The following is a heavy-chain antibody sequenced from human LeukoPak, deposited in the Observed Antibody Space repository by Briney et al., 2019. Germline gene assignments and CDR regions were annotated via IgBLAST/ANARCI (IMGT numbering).Heavy chain of an antibody. Sequence: CXVSGGSISSSSYYWGWIRQPPGKGLEWIGSIYYSGSTYYNPSLKSRFTISVYTSKNQFSLKLSYVNGADRALYXXXXXXXXXSFNYAFDIWGQGTMVTVSS. CDR1: GGSISSSSYY. CDR3: XXXXXXXSFNYAFDI. J-gene: IGHJ3*02. V-gene: IGHV4-39*01. D-gene: IGHD5-24*01. CDR2: IYYSGST.